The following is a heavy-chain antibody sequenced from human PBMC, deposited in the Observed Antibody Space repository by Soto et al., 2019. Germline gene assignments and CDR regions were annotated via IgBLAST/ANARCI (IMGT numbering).Heavy chain of an antibody. CDR2: INPNSGGT. CDR1: GYNFNAFY. CDR3: ARAPPPRAAAADFDY. D-gene: IGHD6-13*01. V-gene: IGHV1-2*02. Sequence: ASVKVSCKTSGYNFNAFYIHWVRQAPGQGLEWMGWINPNSGGTKFAQRFQGRVTMTRDTSINTTYIEVTSLTSDDTAMYFCARAPPPRAAAADFDYWGKGSLVTVSS. J-gene: IGHJ4*02.